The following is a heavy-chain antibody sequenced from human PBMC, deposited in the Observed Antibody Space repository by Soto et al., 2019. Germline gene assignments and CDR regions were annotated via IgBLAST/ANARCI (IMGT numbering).Heavy chain of an antibody. V-gene: IGHV4-59*08. Sequence: PSETLSLTCTVAGGSISSFYCSWIRQPPGKGAEWVGYIYYSGSTNYNPSLKSRVTISVDTSKNQFSLKLSSVSAADTAVYYCARGVLGGYSYGLGWCDTWGQGTLVTVSS. J-gene: IGHJ5*02. CDR3: ARGVLGGYSYGLGWCDT. CDR2: IYYSGST. CDR1: GGSISSFY. D-gene: IGHD5-18*01.